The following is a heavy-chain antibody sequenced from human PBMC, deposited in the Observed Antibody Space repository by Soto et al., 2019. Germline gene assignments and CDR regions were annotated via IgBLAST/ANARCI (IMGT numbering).Heavy chain of an antibody. CDR3: AVAMIHVDENYFDY. D-gene: IGHD3-22*01. CDR1: GGSISSGGYY. J-gene: IGHJ4*02. CDR2: IYYSGST. Sequence: QVQLQESGPGLVKPSQTLSLTCTVSGGSISSGGYYWSWIRQHPGKGLEWIGYIYYSGSTYYNPSLTSRVTLSVDTSKNQFSLKLSSVTAADTAVYYCAVAMIHVDENYFDYWGQGTLVTVSS. V-gene: IGHV4-31*03.